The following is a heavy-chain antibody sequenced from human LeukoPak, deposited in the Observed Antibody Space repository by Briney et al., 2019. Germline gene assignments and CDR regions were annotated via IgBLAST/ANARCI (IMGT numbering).Heavy chain of an antibody. D-gene: IGHD1-26*01. J-gene: IGHJ3*02. CDR3: ARATYSGDAFDI. V-gene: IGHV1-2*04. Sequence: ASVTVSCKASGYTFTGYYMHWVRQAPGQGLEWMGWINPNSGGTNYAQKFQGWVAMTRDTSISTAYMELSRLRSDDTAVYYCARATYSGDAFDIWGQGTMVTVSS. CDR1: GYTFTGYY. CDR2: INPNSGGT.